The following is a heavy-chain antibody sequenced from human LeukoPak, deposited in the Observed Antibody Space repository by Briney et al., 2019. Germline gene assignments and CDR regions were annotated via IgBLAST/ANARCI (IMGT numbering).Heavy chain of an antibody. J-gene: IGHJ6*03. D-gene: IGHD3-3*01. Sequence: SVKVSCQAGVCTFSHYAISWVSPARGQGIAWMGGMIHIFGTANHERTFQGRVTITADESTSSAYLELTSLGSEDTAVYHCARVFLEWVLYGPHYYYYYFMDVWGKGTTVTVS. CDR2: MIHIFGTA. CDR1: VCTFSHYA. CDR3: ARVFLEWVLYGPHYYYYYFMDV. V-gene: IGHV1-69*13.